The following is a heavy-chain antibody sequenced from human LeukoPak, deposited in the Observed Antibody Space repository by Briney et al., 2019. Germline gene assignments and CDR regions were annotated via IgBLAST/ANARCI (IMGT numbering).Heavy chain of an antibody. CDR2: IYYSGST. CDR1: GGSISSYY. Sequence: SETLSLTCTVSGGSISSYYWSWIRQPPGKGLEWIGYIYYSGSTNYNPSLKSRVTISVDTSKNQFSLKLSSVPAADTAVYYCARLGTYYDSSPFDYWGQGTLVTVSS. D-gene: IGHD3-22*01. V-gene: IGHV4-59*08. CDR3: ARLGTYYDSSPFDY. J-gene: IGHJ4*02.